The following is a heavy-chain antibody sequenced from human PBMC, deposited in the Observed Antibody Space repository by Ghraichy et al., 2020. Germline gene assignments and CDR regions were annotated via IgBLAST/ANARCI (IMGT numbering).Heavy chain of an antibody. Sequence: GGSLRLSCSASGFTFSSYAMHWVRQAPGKGLEYVSAISSNGGSTYYADSVKGSFTITRDNSKNTLYLQMSSLRAEDTAVHYCVTSPSPYYYDSSGYYPYWGQGTLVTVSS. CDR3: VTSPSPYYYDSSGYYPY. CDR1: GFTFSSYA. CDR2: ISSNGGST. V-gene: IGHV3-64D*06. J-gene: IGHJ4*02. D-gene: IGHD3-22*01.